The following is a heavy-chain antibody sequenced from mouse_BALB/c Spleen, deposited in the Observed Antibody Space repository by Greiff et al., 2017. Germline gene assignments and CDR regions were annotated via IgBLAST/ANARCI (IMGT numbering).Heavy chain of an antibody. CDR2: IWAGGST. CDR1: GFSLTSYG. CDR3: ARGYGNFAMDY. V-gene: IGHV2-9*02. D-gene: IGHD2-1*01. J-gene: IGHJ4*01. Sequence: VQLQQSGPGLVAPSQSLSITCTVSGFSLTSYGVHWVRQPPGKGLEWLGVIWAGGSTNYNSALMSRLSISKDNSKSQVFLKMNSLQTDDTAMYYYARGYGNFAMDYWGQGTSVTVSS.